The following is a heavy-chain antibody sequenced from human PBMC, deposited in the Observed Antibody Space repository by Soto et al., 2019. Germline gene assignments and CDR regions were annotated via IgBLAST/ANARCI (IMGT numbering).Heavy chain of an antibody. Sequence: PSETLSLTCTVSGDSMTTNYYWSWFRQPPGKGLEWIGHIYGIGTTHYNPSLKSRVTITVDTSRNQFSLRLTSVSAADTAVYHCARDGDIAAADPYYYHGMDVWGQGTTVTVSS. CDR1: GDSMTTNYY. D-gene: IGHD6-13*01. CDR3: ARDGDIAAADPYYYHGMDV. V-gene: IGHV4-59*12. CDR2: IYGIGTT. J-gene: IGHJ6*02.